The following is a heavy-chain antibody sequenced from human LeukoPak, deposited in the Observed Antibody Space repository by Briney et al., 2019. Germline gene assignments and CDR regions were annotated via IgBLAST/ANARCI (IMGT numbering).Heavy chain of an antibody. J-gene: IGHJ4*02. V-gene: IGHV4-38-2*01. D-gene: IGHD2/OR15-2a*01. CDR3: ARGIGGYFDY. CDR1: GYSLSSGYY. CDR2: IYHSGST. Sequence: PSETLSLTCAVSGYSLSSGYYWGWIRQPPGKGLEWIGSIYHSGSTYYNPPLKSRVTISVDTSKNQFSLKLSSVTAADTAVYYCARGIGGYFDYWGQGTLVTVSS.